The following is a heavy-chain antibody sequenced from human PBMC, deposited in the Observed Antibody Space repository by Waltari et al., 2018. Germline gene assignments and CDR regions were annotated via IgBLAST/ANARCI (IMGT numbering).Heavy chain of an antibody. Sequence: EVQVLASGGGLVQPGGSLRLSCTASGLRFSTYGMSWVRQAPGKGLEWVSTISGTTDGINYADSVKGRFTISRDNSKNTLYLQMNSLRVEDTAVYYCATGGAYCFADCHSIHWGQGTLVTVSS. D-gene: IGHD2-21*02. J-gene: IGHJ4*02. CDR3: ATGGAYCFADCHSIH. CDR2: ISGTTDGI. CDR1: GLRFSTYG. V-gene: IGHV3-23*01.